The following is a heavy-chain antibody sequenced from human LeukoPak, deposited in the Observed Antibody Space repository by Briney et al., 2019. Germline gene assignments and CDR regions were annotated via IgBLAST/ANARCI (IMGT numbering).Heavy chain of an antibody. D-gene: IGHD1-26*01. V-gene: IGHV3-21*04. CDR2: IDDSSTYI. J-gene: IGHJ4*02. CDR3: ARDSMEVGATDY. Sequence: GGSLRLSCAASGFTFSTYTMNWVRQAPGKGLEWVSSIDDSSTYIYYADSVKGRFTISRDNSKNTLYLQMNSLRAEDTAVYYCARDSMEVGATDYWGQGTLVTVSS. CDR1: GFTFSTYT.